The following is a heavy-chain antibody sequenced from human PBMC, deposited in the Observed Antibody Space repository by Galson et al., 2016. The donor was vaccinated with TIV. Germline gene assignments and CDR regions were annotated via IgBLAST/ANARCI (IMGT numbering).Heavy chain of an antibody. D-gene: IGHD2/OR15-2a*01. J-gene: IGHJ3*01. CDR1: GFKFTDFA. V-gene: IGHV3-23*01. CDR3: VKEPFSTVLYGFDD. Sequence: SLRLSCAASGFKFTDFAMDWVRQPPGKGLEWVSGITGSGGRTDYGVSVKGRFIVSRDNSKKTPYLQLNSLTADDTAVYYCVKEPFSTVLYGFDDWGQGTMVTVSS. CDR2: ITGSGGRT.